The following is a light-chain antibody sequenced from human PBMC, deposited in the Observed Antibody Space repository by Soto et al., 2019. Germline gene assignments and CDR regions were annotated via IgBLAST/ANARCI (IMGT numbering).Light chain of an antibody. CDR2: GIS. Sequence: IVMNQSPATLSVYTGERATLYCRASQSVNSNYLAWYQQKPGQAPRLLIYGISKRATDIPDRFSGSGSGTDFSLTIRRLEPDDFAVYYWQKYGNFWTFGQGTNVDIK. J-gene: IGKJ1*01. CDR3: QKYGNFWT. V-gene: IGKV3-20*01. CDR1: QSVNSNY.